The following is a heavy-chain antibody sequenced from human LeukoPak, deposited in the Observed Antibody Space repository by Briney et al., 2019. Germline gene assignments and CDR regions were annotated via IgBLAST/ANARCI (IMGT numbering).Heavy chain of an antibody. D-gene: IGHD3-16*01. Sequence: ASVKVSCKVSGYTLTELSMHWVRQAPGKGLEWMGWINTYNGNPTYAQAFTGRFVFSVDTSVSTAYLQISSLKTEDTAVYYCVSMGSHGFGIWGQGTMVTVSS. V-gene: IGHV7-4-1*02. J-gene: IGHJ3*02. CDR2: INTYNGNP. CDR3: VSMGSHGFGI. CDR1: GYTLTELS.